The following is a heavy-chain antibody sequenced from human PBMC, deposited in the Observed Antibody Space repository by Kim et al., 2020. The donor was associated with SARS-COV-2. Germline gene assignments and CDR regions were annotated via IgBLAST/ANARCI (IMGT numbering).Heavy chain of an antibody. CDR1: GGSITSSSYY. V-gene: IGHV4-39*02. CDR3: ARVWRSSWYSDY. CDR2: FYYSGTT. Sequence: SETLSLTCSVSGGSITSSSYYWGWIRQPPGKGLEWIGNFYYSGTTYYNPSLKSRVTLSVDTSKNQFSLKLSSVIAADTAVYYCARVWRSSWYSDYWGQGTLVTVSS. J-gene: IGHJ4*02. D-gene: IGHD6-13*01.